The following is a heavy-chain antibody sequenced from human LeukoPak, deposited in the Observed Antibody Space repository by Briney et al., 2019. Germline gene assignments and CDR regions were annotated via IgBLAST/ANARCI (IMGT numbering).Heavy chain of an antibody. CDR3: ARTIVVVTADYFDY. V-gene: IGHV1-18*01. J-gene: IGHJ4*02. CDR1: GYTFTSYG. Sequence: ASVKVSCKASGYTFTSYGISWVRQAPGQGLEWMGWISAYNGNTNYAQKLQGRVTMTTDTSTSTVYMELRSLRSDDTAVYYCARTIVVVTADYFDYWGQGTLVTVPS. D-gene: IGHD2-21*02. CDR2: ISAYNGNT.